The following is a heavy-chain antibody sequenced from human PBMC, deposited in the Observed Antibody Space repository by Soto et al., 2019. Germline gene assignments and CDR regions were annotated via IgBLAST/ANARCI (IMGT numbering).Heavy chain of an antibody. CDR2: IDWDDDK. Sequence: SGPTLVNPTQTLTLTCTFSGFSLSTSGMSVSWIRQPPGKALEWLAFIDWDDDKYYSTSLKTRLTISKDTSKNQVVLTMTNMHPGDTAKYYCARIRDSGTSRKGGYFDSWGQGTLANVS. J-gene: IGHJ4*02. CDR3: ARIRDSGTSRKGGYFDS. V-gene: IGHV2-70*01. CDR1: GFSLSTSGMS. D-gene: IGHD1-26*01.